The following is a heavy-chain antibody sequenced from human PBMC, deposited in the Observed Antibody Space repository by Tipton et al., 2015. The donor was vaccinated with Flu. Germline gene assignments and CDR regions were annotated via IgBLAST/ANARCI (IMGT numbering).Heavy chain of an antibody. V-gene: IGHV4-59*03. CDR1: GGSISDYY. D-gene: IGHD3-10*01. J-gene: IGHJ4*02. CDR3: VHGGGVYVDY. Sequence: TLSLTCSVSGGSISDYYWSWVRQVPGKGLEWVAYIYYGGSPNYNPSLESRVTIFADPSKNEFYLNLRSVTAADTAIYYCVHGGGVYVDYWGQGTLATVSS. CDR2: IYYGGSP.